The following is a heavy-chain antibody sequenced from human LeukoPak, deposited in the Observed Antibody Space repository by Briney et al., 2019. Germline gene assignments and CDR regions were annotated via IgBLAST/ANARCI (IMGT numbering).Heavy chain of an antibody. D-gene: IGHD6-13*01. CDR3: ARIAAAGNRRLNY. J-gene: IGHJ4*02. V-gene: IGHV1-8*01. CDR1: GHNFTSYD. Sequence: ASVKLSCKPSGHNFTSYDINRVRQATGQGLEWMGWMNPNSGNTGYAQKFQGRITMTRNTSISTAYMELSSLTSEDTAVYYCARIAAAGNRRLNYWGQGTLVTVSS. CDR2: MNPNSGNT.